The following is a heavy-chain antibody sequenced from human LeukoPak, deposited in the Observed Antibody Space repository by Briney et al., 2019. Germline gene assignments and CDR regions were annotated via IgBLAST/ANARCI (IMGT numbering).Heavy chain of an antibody. Sequence: GASVKVSCKASGYTFTGYYMHWVRQATGQGLEWMGWINPNSGGTNYAQKFQGRVTMTRDTSISTAYMELSRLRSEDTAVYYCARWHTVGPCGYTQNFECWGQGTMVTVSS. CDR1: GYTFTGYY. V-gene: IGHV1-2*02. CDR2: INPNSGGT. D-gene: IGHD5-18*01. J-gene: IGHJ4*02. CDR3: ARWHTVGPCGYTQNFEC.